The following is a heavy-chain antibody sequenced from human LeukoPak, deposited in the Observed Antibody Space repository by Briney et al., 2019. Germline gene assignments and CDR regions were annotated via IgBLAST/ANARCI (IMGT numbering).Heavy chain of an antibody. CDR2: INPNSGGT. Sequence: ASVKVSRKASGYTFTGYYMHWVRQAPGQGLEWMGWINPNSGGTNYAQKFQGRVTMTRDTSISTAYMELSRLRSDDTAVYYCARSFSIAVAGTLFYWGQGTLVTVSS. CDR3: ARSFSIAVAGTLFY. J-gene: IGHJ4*02. V-gene: IGHV1-2*02. CDR1: GYTFTGYY. D-gene: IGHD6-19*01.